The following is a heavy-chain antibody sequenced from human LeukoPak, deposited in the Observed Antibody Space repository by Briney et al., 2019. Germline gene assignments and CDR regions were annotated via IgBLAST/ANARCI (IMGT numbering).Heavy chain of an antibody. Sequence: SQTLSLTCTVSGASISSGREYWSWIRQPAGKGLEWIGRIYTSGNTNYNPSLKSRVTISADTSKNQFSLILSSVTAADTAVYYCARRSGDIWGQGTMVTVPS. V-gene: IGHV4-61*02. J-gene: IGHJ3*02. CDR2: IYTSGNT. CDR1: GASISSGREY. CDR3: ARRSGDI.